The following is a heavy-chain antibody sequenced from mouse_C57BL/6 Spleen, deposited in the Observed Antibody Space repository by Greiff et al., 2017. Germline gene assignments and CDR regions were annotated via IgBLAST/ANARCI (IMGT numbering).Heavy chain of an antibody. J-gene: IGHJ4*01. CDR1: GYSITSGYY. CDR2: ISYDGSN. Sequence: EVKLMESGPGLVKPSQSLSLTCSVTGYSITSGYYWNWIRQFPGNKLEWMGYISYDGSNNYNPSLKNRISITRDTSKNQFFLKLNSVTTEDTATYYCARDRSSSDAMDYWGQGTSVTVTS. V-gene: IGHV3-6*01. CDR3: ARDRSSSDAMDY. D-gene: IGHD3-2*02.